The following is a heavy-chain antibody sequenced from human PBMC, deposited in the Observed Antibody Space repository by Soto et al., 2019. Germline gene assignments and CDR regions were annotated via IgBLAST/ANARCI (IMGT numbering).Heavy chain of an antibody. J-gene: IGHJ4*02. CDR2: IIGSVSGT. CDR1: GFTFSRYD. V-gene: IGHV3-23*01. CDR3: VKEGSEPFDY. Sequence: SCAASGFTFSRYDMSWVRHAAVNVLDLVTAIIGSVSGTFYAYSVKGRFTISRDNSKNTLYLQMSSLRAEDTAVYYCVKEGSEPFDYWGQGTMVTVSS.